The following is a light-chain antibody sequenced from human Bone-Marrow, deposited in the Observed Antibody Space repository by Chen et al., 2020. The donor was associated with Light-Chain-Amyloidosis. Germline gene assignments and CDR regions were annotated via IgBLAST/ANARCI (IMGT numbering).Light chain of an antibody. CDR2: EEY. CDR3: KNVKVSREVV. CDR1: SGSIATNY. J-gene: IGLJ3*02. Sequence: NFMLTQPHSVSETPGKTVIISCTRSSGSIATNYVKRYQQRPGSSPTTVILEEYQGPSRVPERFSGCGGRSSNTASRTISGLKTEDKADFYRKNVKVSREVVFDGGTKLTVL. V-gene: IGLV6-57*01.